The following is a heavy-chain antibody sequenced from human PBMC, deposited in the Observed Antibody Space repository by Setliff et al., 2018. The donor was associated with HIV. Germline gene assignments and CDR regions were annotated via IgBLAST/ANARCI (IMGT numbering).Heavy chain of an antibody. CDR3: ARDVAVASFFNY. Sequence: GGSLRLSCAASGFTFSSYWMDWVRQAPGKGLVWVSRINTDGSSTRYVDSVKGRFTISRDNAKNTLYLQMNSLRAEDTAVYYCARDVAVASFFNYWGQGTLVTVSS. CDR1: GFTFSSYW. CDR2: INTDGSST. D-gene: IGHD6-19*01. J-gene: IGHJ4*02. V-gene: IGHV3-74*01.